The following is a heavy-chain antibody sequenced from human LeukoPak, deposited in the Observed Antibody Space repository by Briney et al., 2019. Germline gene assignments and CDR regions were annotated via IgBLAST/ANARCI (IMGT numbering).Heavy chain of an antibody. Sequence: NPSETLSLTCTVSGGFISSSTYYWGWIRQPPGKGLEWIGNIYYTGSTYYNPSLESRVTISVDTSKDQFSLRLNSATAADTATYYCARYRSGWAPYFDNWGQGTLVTVSS. J-gene: IGHJ4*02. V-gene: IGHV4-39*07. CDR3: ARYRSGWAPYFDN. CDR2: IYYTGST. D-gene: IGHD6-19*01. CDR1: GGFISSSTYY.